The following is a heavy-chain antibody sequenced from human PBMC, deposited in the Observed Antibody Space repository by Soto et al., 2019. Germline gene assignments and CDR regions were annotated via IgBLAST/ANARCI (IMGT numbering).Heavy chain of an antibody. CDR1: GFSFSSYW. D-gene: IGHD2-8*01. Sequence: GGSLRLSCAASGFSFSSYWMNWVRQAPGKGLVWVSRLNGDGATTVYADSVKGRFTISRDNAKNTLYLQMNSLRAEDTAVYYCARDVGYCINGVCSAWGQGTLVTVSS. V-gene: IGHV3-74*01. CDR3: ARDVGYCINGVCSA. CDR2: LNGDGATT. J-gene: IGHJ4*02.